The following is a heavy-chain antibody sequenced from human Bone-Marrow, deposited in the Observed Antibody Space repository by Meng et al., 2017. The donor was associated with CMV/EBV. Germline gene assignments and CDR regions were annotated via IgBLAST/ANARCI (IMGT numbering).Heavy chain of an antibody. J-gene: IGHJ4*02. V-gene: IGHV3-13*01. D-gene: IGHD4-17*01. CDR3: TIYDYGDYESHAS. CDR2: IGTAGDT. Sequence: GESLKISCAASGFTFSSYDMHWVRQATGKGLEWVSAIGTAGDTYYPGSVKGRFTISRENAKNSLYPQMNSLRAGDTAVYYCTIYDYGDYESHASWGQGTLVTVSS. CDR1: GFTFSSYD.